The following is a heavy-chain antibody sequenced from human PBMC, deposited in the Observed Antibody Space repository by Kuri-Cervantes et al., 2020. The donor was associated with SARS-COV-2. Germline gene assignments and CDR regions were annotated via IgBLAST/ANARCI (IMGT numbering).Heavy chain of an antibody. Sequence: ASVKVSCKAAGYTFTSYAMNWVRQAPGQGLEWMGWINTNTGNPTYAQGFTGRFVFSLDTSVSTAYLQISSLKAEDTAVYYCARYCSSTSCYAPKTFDYWGQGTLVTVSS. J-gene: IGHJ4*02. D-gene: IGHD2-2*01. CDR1: GYTFTSYA. CDR2: INTNTGNP. V-gene: IGHV7-4-1*02. CDR3: ARYCSSTSCYAPKTFDY.